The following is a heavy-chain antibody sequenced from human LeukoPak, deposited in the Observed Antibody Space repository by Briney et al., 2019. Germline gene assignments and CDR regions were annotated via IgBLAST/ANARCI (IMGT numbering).Heavy chain of an antibody. V-gene: IGHV3-23*01. Sequence: GGSLRLSCAASGFTFSSYAMSWVRQAPGKGLEWVSAISGSGGSTYYADSVKGRFTISRDNSKNTLYLQMNSLRAEDTAVYYCAKDRIHYDILTGYYLSLNSPPEYFQHWGQGTLVTVSS. CDR1: GFTFSSYA. CDR2: ISGSGGST. J-gene: IGHJ1*01. D-gene: IGHD3-9*01. CDR3: AKDRIHYDILTGYYLSLNSPPEYFQH.